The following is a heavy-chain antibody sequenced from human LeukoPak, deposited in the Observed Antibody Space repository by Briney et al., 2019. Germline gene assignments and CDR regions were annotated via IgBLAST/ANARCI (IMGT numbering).Heavy chain of an antibody. Sequence: GGSLRLSCAASGFTFSSYAMSWVRQAPGKGLEWVSAISGSGGSTYYADSVKGRFTISRDNSKNTLYLQMNSLRAEDTAVYYCARFYCSGGSCYSSFDYWGQGTLVTVSS. V-gene: IGHV3-23*01. D-gene: IGHD2-15*01. CDR1: GFTFSSYA. CDR3: ARFYCSGGSCYSSFDY. CDR2: ISGSGGST. J-gene: IGHJ4*02.